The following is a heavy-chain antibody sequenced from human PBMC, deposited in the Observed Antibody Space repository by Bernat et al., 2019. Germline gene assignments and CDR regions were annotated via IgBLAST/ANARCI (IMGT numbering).Heavy chain of an antibody. CDR1: GGSISSSSYY. CDR2: IYYSGST. CDR3: ARNYYGSGSYYHKPLYYYYYMDV. J-gene: IGHJ6*03. Sequence: QLQLQESGPGLVRPSETLSLTCTVSGGSISSSSYYWGWIRQPPGKGLEWIGYIYYSGSTNYNPSLKSRVTISVDTSKNQFSLKLSSVTAADTAVYYCARNYYGSGSYYHKPLYYYYYMDVWGKGTTVTVSS. D-gene: IGHD3-10*01. V-gene: IGHV4-61*05.